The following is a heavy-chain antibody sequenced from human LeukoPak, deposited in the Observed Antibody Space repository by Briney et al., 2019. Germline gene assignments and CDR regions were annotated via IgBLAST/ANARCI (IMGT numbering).Heavy chain of an antibody. D-gene: IGHD3-22*01. V-gene: IGHV1-8*01. CDR2: MNPNSGNT. J-gene: IGHJ6*03. CDR1: GYTFTSYD. CDR3: ARVYYDSSGYYEGVYYYMDV. Sequence: ASVKVSCKASGYTFTSYDTNWVRQATGQGLEWMGWMNPNSGNTGYAQKFQGRVTITRNTSISTAYMELSSLRSEDTAVYYCARVYYDSSGYYEGVYYYMDVWGKGTTVTVSS.